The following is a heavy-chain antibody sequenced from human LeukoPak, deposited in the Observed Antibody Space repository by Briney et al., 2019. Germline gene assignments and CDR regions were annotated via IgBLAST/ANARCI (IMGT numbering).Heavy chain of an antibody. CDR2: TYYRSSWYN. Sequence: SQTLSLTCVISGDRVSSNSVAWNWIRQSPSGGLEWLGRTYYRSSWYNDYAVSVKSRITIKPDTSKNQFFLQLNSVTPGDTAVYYCARETSHFDYWGQGTLVTVSS. CDR3: ARETSHFDY. CDR1: GDRVSSNSVA. J-gene: IGHJ4*02. V-gene: IGHV6-1*01.